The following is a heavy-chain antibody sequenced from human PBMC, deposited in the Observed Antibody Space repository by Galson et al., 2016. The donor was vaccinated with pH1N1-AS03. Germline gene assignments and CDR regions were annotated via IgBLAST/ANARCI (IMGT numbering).Heavy chain of an antibody. D-gene: IGHD6-13*01. CDR3: AKASAAAGTRTFDY. CDR2: ISNSGGTT. CDR1: GFTFNNAW. V-gene: IGHV3-23*01. J-gene: IGHJ4*02. Sequence: GSLRLSCAASGFTFNNAWMNWVRQAPGKGLEWVSAISNSGGTTYYADSVKGRFTISRDNSKNTLYLQMNSLRAEDTAVYYCAKASAAAGTRTFDYWGQGTLVTVSS.